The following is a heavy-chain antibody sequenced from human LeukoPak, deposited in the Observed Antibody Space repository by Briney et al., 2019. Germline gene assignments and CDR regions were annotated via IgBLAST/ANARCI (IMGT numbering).Heavy chain of an antibody. Sequence: GGSLRLSCAASGFTFSSYSMNWVRQAPGKGLEWISYISSGGSPTYYADSVKGRFVISRDSAKNSLYLRMNSLRAEDTAVYYCARDNSSGWSDFHYHGMDVWGQGTTVIVSS. J-gene: IGHJ6*02. D-gene: IGHD6-19*01. CDR1: GFTFSSYS. CDR3: ARDNSSGWSDFHYHGMDV. CDR2: ISSGGSPT. V-gene: IGHV3-48*01.